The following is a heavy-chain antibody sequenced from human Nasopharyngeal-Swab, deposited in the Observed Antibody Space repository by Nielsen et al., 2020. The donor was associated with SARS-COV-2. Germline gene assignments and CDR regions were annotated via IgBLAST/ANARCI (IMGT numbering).Heavy chain of an antibody. D-gene: IGHD6-13*01. J-gene: IGHJ4*02. CDR2: INAGNGNT. Sequence: ASVKVSCKPSGYTFTSYAMHCVRQAPGQRREWMGGINAGNGNTEYSQKFQGRVTINRDTSASTAYMELSSLSYEDTAVYYCARGIAAAGSLDYWGQGTLVTVSS. CDR1: GYTFTSYA. CDR3: ARGIAAAGSLDY. V-gene: IGHV1-3*01.